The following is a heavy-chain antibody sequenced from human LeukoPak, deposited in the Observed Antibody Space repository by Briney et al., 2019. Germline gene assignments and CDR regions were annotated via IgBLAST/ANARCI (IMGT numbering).Heavy chain of an antibody. Sequence: GGSLRLSCAASGFTFSNAWMSWVRQAPGKGLEWVGRIKSKTDGGTTDYAAPVKGRFTISRDNSKNTLYLQMNSLRAEDTAVYYCAKDREGVPAAIGYYFDYWGQGTLVTVSS. J-gene: IGHJ4*02. CDR1: GFTFSNAW. CDR3: AKDREGVPAAIGYYFDY. V-gene: IGHV3-15*01. CDR2: IKSKTDGGTT. D-gene: IGHD2-2*01.